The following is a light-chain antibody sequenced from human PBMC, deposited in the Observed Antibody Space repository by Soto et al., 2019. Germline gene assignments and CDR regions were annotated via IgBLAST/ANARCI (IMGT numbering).Light chain of an antibody. V-gene: IGKV4-1*01. Sequence: DIVMTQSPDSLAVSLGERPTINCKSSQSVLYSSNNKNHLAWYQQKPGQPPKLLIYWASTRESGVPDRFSGSGAGTDFTLTISSLQAEDVAVYYCQQYYRIPFTFGPGTKVDIK. J-gene: IGKJ3*01. CDR2: WAS. CDR3: QQYYRIPFT. CDR1: QSVLYSSNNKNH.